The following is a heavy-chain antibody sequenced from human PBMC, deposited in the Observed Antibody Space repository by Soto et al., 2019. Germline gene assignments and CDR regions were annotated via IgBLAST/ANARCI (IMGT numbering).Heavy chain of an antibody. Sequence: SETLSLTCTVSGGSISSYYWSRIRQPPGKGLEWIGYIYYSGSTNYNPSLKSRVTISVDTSKNQFSLKLSSVTAADTAVYYCARGRVPAAIHNWGQGTLVTVSS. V-gene: IGHV4-59*01. D-gene: IGHD2-2*01. CDR3: ARGRVPAAIHN. CDR2: IYYSGST. J-gene: IGHJ4*02. CDR1: GGSISSYY.